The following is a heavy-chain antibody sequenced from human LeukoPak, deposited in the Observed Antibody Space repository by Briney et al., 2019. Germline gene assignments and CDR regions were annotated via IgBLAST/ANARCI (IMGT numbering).Heavy chain of an antibody. Sequence: SETLSLTCTVSGGSISSGDYYWSWIRQPPGKGLEWIGYIYYSGSTYYNPSLKSRVTISVDTSKNQFSLKLSSVTAADTAVYYCAREAPMMVDDAFDIWGQGTMVTVSS. V-gene: IGHV4-30-4*08. CDR1: GGSISSGDYY. D-gene: IGHD3-22*01. CDR3: AREAPMMVDDAFDI. CDR2: IYYSGST. J-gene: IGHJ3*02.